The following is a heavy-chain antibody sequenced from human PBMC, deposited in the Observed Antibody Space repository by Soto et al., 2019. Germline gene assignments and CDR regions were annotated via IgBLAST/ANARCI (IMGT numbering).Heavy chain of an antibody. V-gene: IGHV4-4*07. CDR3: ARERREEIHDGYDIDY. CDR1: GDSISDYY. CDR2: IYTSGST. J-gene: IGHJ4*02. Sequence: KPSETLSLTCTVSGDSISDYYWSWIRQPAGKGLEWIGRIYTSGSTDYNPSLKSRVTISIDTSKNQFSLKVTSMTAADTAVYYCARERREEIHDGYDIDYWGQGTLVTVSS. D-gene: IGHD5-12*01.